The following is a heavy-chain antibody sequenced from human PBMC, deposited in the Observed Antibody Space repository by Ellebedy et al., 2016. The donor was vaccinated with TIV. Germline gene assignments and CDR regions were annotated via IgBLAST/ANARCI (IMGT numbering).Heavy chain of an antibody. Sequence: MPSETLSLTCTVSGGSISTYYWSWIRQLAGKGLEWIGRINTSGSTVYSPSLKSRVTMSIDTSKNQFSLKLSSTTAADTAVYYCARAYNPLPLVGGGYYFDFWGQGTLVTVSS. J-gene: IGHJ4*02. CDR3: ARAYNPLPLVGGGYYFDF. CDR2: INTSGST. CDR1: GGSISTYY. D-gene: IGHD1-1*01. V-gene: IGHV4-4*07.